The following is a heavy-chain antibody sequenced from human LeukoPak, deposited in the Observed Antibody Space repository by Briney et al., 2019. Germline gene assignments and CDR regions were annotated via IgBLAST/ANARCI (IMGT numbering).Heavy chain of an antibody. D-gene: IGHD3-22*01. V-gene: IGHV1-69*06. CDR1: GGTFSSYA. CDR2: IIPIFGTA. Sequence: SVTVSCTASGGTFSSYAISWVRQAPGQGLEWMGRIIPIFGTANYAQTFQGRVTITADKSTSTAYMELSSLRSEDTAVYYFAREPPKGYYYRGDVFDIWGQGTMVTVSS. J-gene: IGHJ3*02. CDR3: AREPPKGYYYRGDVFDI.